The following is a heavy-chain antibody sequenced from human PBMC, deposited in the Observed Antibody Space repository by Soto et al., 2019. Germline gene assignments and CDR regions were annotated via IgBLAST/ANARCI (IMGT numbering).Heavy chain of an antibody. J-gene: IGHJ5*02. CDR2: IYHSGST. CDR1: GGSVSSTRYY. V-gene: IGHV4-61*01. Sequence: SETLSLTCTVSGGSVSSTRYYWSWIRQPPGKGLEWLGYIYHSGSTNYNPSLKSRVTISIDTSKNQFSLNLSSVTAADTAVYYCARDRGIWSWFDPWGQGTLVTVSS. CDR3: ARDRGIWSWFDP. D-gene: IGHD3-10*01.